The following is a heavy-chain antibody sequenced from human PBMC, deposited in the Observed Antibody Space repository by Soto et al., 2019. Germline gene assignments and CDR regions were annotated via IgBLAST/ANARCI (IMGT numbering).Heavy chain of an antibody. CDR3: ATRSPEFDY. Sequence: QVQLVQSGPEVKKPGASVKVSCKTSGYTFTSYGISWVRQAPGQGLEWMGWITTDKGKTNYAQKFQGRVTMTTDTSTSDAYLELRSLRSDATAVYYCATRSPEFDYWGQGTLVTVS. CDR1: GYTFTSYG. V-gene: IGHV1-18*01. CDR2: ITTDKGKT. J-gene: IGHJ4*02.